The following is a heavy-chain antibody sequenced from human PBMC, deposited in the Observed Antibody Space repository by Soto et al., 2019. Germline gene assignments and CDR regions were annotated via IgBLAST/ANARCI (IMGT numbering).Heavy chain of an antibody. V-gene: IGHV2-5*01. Sequence: QITLKESAPTLVKPTQTLTLTCTFSGFSLSTSGVGVGWIRQPPGKALEWLALIYWNDDKRYSPSLESRLTIAKDTSKKQVVITMTNMDPVDTATYYCAHRDKSSGSYTLGVWGQGTMVTVSS. J-gene: IGHJ3*01. CDR2: IYWNDDK. CDR3: AHRDKSSGSYTLGV. D-gene: IGHD1-26*01. CDR1: GFSLSTSGVG.